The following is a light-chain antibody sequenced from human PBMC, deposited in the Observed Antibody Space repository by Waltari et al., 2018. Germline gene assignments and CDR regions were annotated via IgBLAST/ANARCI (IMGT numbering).Light chain of an antibody. J-gene: IGKJ4*01. Sequence: DIQMTQSPSSLSASVVDRITITCWSSQSIANAYLNWYQQKPGKAPKLLIYGASTLQSGVPSRFIGSGSGTDFTLTISSLQPEDFATYYCQQTYNTPLFFGGGTRVEI. CDR1: QSIANAY. CDR3: QQTYNTPLF. CDR2: GAS. V-gene: IGKV1-39*01.